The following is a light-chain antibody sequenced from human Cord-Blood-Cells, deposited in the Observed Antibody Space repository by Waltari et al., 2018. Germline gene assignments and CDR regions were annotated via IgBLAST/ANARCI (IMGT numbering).Light chain of an antibody. Sequence: IVFTQSPGTLSLSPGESATLSCRASQSVSSSYLAWYQQKPGQAPRLLIYGASSRATGIPDRFSGSGSGTDFTLTISRLEPEDFAVYYCQQYGSSPPLTFGGGTKVEIK. V-gene: IGKV3-20*01. J-gene: IGKJ4*01. CDR1: QSVSSSY. CDR2: GAS. CDR3: QQYGSSPPLT.